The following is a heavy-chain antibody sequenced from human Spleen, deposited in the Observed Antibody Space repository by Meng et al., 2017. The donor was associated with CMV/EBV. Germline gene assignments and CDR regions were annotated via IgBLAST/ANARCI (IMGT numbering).Heavy chain of an antibody. D-gene: IGHD6-13*01. CDR1: GYTFTGYY. CDR3: ARDLRHSSRPGPTGYGMDV. CDR2: INPNNGDT. Sequence: ASVKVSCKASGYTFTGYYMHWVRQAPGQGLEWMGWINPNNGDTNYAQKFQGRVTMTRDTSTSTAYMEVSRLRSDDTAVYYCARDLRHSSRPGPTGYGMDVWGQGTTVTVSS. V-gene: IGHV1-2*02. J-gene: IGHJ6*02.